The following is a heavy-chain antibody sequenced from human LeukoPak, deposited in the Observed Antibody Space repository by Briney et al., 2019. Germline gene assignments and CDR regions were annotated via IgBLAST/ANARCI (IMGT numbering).Heavy chain of an antibody. CDR2: INHSGST. J-gene: IGHJ4*02. V-gene: IGHV4-34*01. Sequence: SETLSLTCAVYGGSFSGYHWSWIRQSPGKGLEWIGEINHSGSTNYNSSLKSRVTISVDTSKNQFSLKLSSVTAADTAVYYCARHLSEYYDILTGSFDYWGQGTLVTVSS. CDR3: ARHLSEYYDILTGSFDY. CDR1: GGSFSGYH. D-gene: IGHD3-9*01.